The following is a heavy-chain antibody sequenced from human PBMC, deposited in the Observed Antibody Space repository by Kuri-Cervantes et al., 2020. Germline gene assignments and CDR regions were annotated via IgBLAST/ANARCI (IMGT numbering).Heavy chain of an antibody. V-gene: IGHV3-30*03. CDR2: ISYDGSNK. D-gene: IGHD2-15*01. Sequence: GESLKISCAASGFTFSSYGMHWVRQAPGKGLEWVAVISYDGSNKYYADSVKGRFTISRDNSKNTLYLQMNSLRAEDTAVYYCASPQESQGNWWGYFDYWGKGTLVTVSS. CDR3: ASPQESQGNWWGYFDY. J-gene: IGHJ4*02. CDR1: GFTFSSYG.